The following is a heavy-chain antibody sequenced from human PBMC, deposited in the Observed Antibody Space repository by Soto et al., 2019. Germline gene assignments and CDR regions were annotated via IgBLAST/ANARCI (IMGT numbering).Heavy chain of an antibody. J-gene: IGHJ6*02. Sequence: PAGTLRLTCAVSGGTFSSCDMCWVRRAPGKGLEGVAVISYDGSNTYYADSVKGRVTISIDNSKNTLYLQMNSLRAEDTAVYYCATVGGEMATLYYYGMDVWGQGTTVTVSS. CDR1: GGTFSSCD. CDR2: ISYDGSNT. D-gene: IGHD3-16*01. V-gene: IGHV3-30*03. CDR3: ATVGGEMATLYYYGMDV.